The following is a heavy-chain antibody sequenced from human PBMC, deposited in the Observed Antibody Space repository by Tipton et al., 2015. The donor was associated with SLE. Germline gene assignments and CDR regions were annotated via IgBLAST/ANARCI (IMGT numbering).Heavy chain of an antibody. CDR3: ARGRGEYSSSWYYYYYYMDV. Sequence: GLVKPSETLSLTCIVSGYSISSGYYWGWIRQAPGKGLEWIGSIYHSGSTSYNPSLKSRVTISVDTSKNQFSLKLSSVTAADTAVYYCARGRGEYSSSWYYYYYYMDVWGKGTTVTVSS. V-gene: IGHV4-38-2*02. CDR2: IYHSGST. CDR1: GYSISSGYY. D-gene: IGHD6-13*01. J-gene: IGHJ6*03.